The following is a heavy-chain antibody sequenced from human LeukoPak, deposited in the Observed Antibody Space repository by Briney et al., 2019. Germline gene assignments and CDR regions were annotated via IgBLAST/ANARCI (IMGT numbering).Heavy chain of an antibody. D-gene: IGHD2-8*01. V-gene: IGHV4-34*01. J-gene: IGHJ4*02. CDR1: GGSFSGYY. CDR2: INHSGST. Sequence: PSETLSLTCAVYGGSFSGYYWSWIRQPPGKGLEWIGEINHSGSTNYNPSLKSRVTISVDTSKNQFSLKLSSVTAADTAVYYCARKPRYCTNGVCYFDYWGQGTLVTVSS. CDR3: ARKPRYCTNGVCYFDY.